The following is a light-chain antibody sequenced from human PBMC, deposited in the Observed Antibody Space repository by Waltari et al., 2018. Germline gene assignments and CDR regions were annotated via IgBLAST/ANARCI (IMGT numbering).Light chain of an antibody. CDR1: QSVGRS. V-gene: IGKV3-20*01. CDR2: GAS. J-gene: IGKJ1*01. CDR3: QHYVRLPAT. Sequence: EIVLTQSPGTLSLTPGEGAALSCRASQSVGRSLAWYQQKPGQAPRLLIYGASNRAPGIPDRFSGSGSGTDFSLTISRLEPEDFAVFYCQHYVRLPATFGQGTKVEIK.